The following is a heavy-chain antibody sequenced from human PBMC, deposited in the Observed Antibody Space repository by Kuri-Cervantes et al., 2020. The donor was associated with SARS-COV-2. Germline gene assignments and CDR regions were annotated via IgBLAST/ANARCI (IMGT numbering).Heavy chain of an antibody. J-gene: IGHJ3*02. V-gene: IGHV3-23*01. CDR1: GFTFSSYA. Sequence: GESLKISCAASGFTFSSYAMSWVRQAPGKGLEWVSAISGSGGSTYYADSVKGRFTISRDNSKYTLYLQMNSLRAEDTAVYYCAKLGRGILAPDIWGQGTMVTVSS. CDR2: ISGSGGST. D-gene: IGHD2-15*01. CDR3: AKLGRGILAPDI.